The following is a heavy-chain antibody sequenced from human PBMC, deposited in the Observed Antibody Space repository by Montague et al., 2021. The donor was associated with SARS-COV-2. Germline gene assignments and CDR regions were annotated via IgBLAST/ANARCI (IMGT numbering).Heavy chain of an antibody. J-gene: IGHJ5*02. V-gene: IGHV4-59*11. CDR1: GGSMSDHY. CDR3: ARAVSVRRAVNWFDP. Sequence: SETLSLTCTVSGGSMSDHYWAWIRQPPGKGLEWLAYIYYSGGINSNAYLTSRVSMSVDTSKNQFSLKLTSVTAADTAVYYCARAVSVRRAVNWFDPWGQGTLVTVSS. CDR2: IYYSGGI. D-gene: IGHD3-10*01.